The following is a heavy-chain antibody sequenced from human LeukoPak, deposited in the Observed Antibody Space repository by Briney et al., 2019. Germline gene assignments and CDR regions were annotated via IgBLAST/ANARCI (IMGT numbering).Heavy chain of an antibody. CDR3: ARGASAYCGGDCYGWVDP. CDR1: GYTVTSYY. J-gene: IGHJ5*02. D-gene: IGHD2-21*02. V-gene: IGHV1-69*13. Sequence: SVKVSCKASGYTVTSYYMHWVRQAPGQGLEWMGGIIPIFGTANYAQKFQGRVTITADESTSTAYMELSSLRSEDTAVYYCARGASAYCGGDCYGWVDPWGQGTLVTVSS. CDR2: IIPIFGTA.